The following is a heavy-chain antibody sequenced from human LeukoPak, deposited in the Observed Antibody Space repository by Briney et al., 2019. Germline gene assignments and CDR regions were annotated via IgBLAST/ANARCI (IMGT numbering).Heavy chain of an antibody. V-gene: IGHV1-46*04. D-gene: IGHD2-15*01. J-gene: IGHJ6*02. CDR2: INPGGGST. Sequence: ASVKVSCKASGYIFTTYYIHWVRHAPGQGLEWMGVINPGGGSTSYAPKLQGRVTMTRDTSTSTVYMELSSLTSEDTAVYYCASRRIVVVVAATLGYYYYGMDVWGQGTTVTVSS. CDR1: GYIFTTYY. CDR3: ASRRIVVVVAATLGYYYYGMDV.